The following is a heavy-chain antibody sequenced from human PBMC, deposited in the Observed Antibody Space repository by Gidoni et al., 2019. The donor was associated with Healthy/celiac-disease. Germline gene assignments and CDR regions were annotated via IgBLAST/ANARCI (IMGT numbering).Heavy chain of an antibody. J-gene: IGHJ4*02. CDR3: AKDYPSPYNWNYAVVDY. D-gene: IGHD1-7*01. Sequence: EVQLLESGGGLVQPGGSLRLSCAASGFTFSSYAMSWVRQDPGKGLEWVSAISGRGGSTDYADSVKGRFTISRDNSKNTLYLQMNSLRAEDTAVYYCAKDYPSPYNWNYAVVDYWGQGTLVTVSS. CDR1: GFTFSSYA. CDR2: ISGRGGST. V-gene: IGHV3-23*01.